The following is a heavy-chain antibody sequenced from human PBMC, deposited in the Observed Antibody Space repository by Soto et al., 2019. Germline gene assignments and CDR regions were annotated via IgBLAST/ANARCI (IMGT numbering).Heavy chain of an antibody. CDR3: ARVVNCSSTSCYVGILYYYYYYMDV. CDR2: IKQDGSEK. V-gene: IGHV3-7*01. D-gene: IGHD2-2*01. Sequence: GGSLRLSCASSGFTFSSYWMSLVRQAPGKGLEWVANIKQDGSEKYYVDSVKGRFTISRDNAKNSLYLQMNSLRAEDTAVYYCARVVNCSSTSCYVGILYYYYYYMDVWGKGTTVTVSS. CDR1: GFTFSSYW. J-gene: IGHJ6*03.